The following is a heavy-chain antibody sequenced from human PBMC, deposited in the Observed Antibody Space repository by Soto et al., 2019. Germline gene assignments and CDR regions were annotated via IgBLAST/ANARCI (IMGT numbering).Heavy chain of an antibody. CDR2: IYHGGST. D-gene: IGHD3-22*01. CDR1: GVSISGTSYY. Sequence: PSETLSLTCTVSGVSISGTSYYWGWIRQTPAKGLEWIGTIYHGGSTYYNPSLNSRVTLSIDMTNNHVSLILNSVTAADTAVYYCARVGPWVPYYYDSSPYTFENWFDPWGQGTLVTVSS. J-gene: IGHJ5*02. V-gene: IGHV4-39*02. CDR3: ARVGPWVPYYYDSSPYTFENWFDP.